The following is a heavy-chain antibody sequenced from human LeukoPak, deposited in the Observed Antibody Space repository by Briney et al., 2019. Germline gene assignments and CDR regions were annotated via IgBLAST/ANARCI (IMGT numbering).Heavy chain of an antibody. Sequence: SVKVSCKASGGTFSSYAISWVRQAPGQGLEWMGWIIPIFGTANYAQKFQGRVTITADESTGTAYMELSSLRSEDTAVYYCARWMVISFFYYYGMDVWGQGTTVTASS. CDR2: IIPIFGTA. CDR3: ARWMVISFFYYYGMDV. V-gene: IGHV1-69*13. D-gene: IGHD3-22*01. J-gene: IGHJ6*02. CDR1: GGTFSSYA.